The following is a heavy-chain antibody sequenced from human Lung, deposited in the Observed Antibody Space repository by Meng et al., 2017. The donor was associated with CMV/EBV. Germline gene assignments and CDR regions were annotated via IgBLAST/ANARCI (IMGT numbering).Heavy chain of an antibody. D-gene: IGHD3-3*01. V-gene: IGHV3-49*04. Sequence: GGSLRLXCTTSGFNFGDYTMSWVRQAPGKGLEWVCLIRNKDYDGTTEYAASVKDRFTISRNDPKSIAYLQMDGLRIEDTAVDYCTRGGFLKWLSLTFDSWGQGTXVTVAS. CDR2: IRNKDYDGTT. CDR3: TRGGFLKWLSLTFDS. J-gene: IGHJ4*02. CDR1: GFNFGDYT.